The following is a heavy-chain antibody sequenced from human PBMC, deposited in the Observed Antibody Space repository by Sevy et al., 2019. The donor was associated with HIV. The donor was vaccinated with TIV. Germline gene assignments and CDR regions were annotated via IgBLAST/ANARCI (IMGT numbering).Heavy chain of an antibody. CDR3: ARDGGTMTTPGSFDN. J-gene: IGHJ3*02. Sequence: SETLSLTCAVSGVSISSGAYSWNWIRQPPGKGLEWIGYIYHTGNTYYNPSLKSRITISLDRSKNQFSLRLSSVTAADTAMYFCARDGGTMTTPGSFDNWGQGTMVTVSS. V-gene: IGHV4-30-2*01. D-gene: IGHD4-17*01. CDR1: GVSISSGAYS. CDR2: IYHTGNT.